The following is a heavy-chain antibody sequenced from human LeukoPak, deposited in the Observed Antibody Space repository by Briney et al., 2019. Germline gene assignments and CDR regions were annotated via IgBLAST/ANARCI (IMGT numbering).Heavy chain of an antibody. J-gene: IGHJ4*02. V-gene: IGHV4-61*02. CDR1: GGSISSGSYY. D-gene: IGHD4-17*01. CDR3: ARENSYGDYIDY. Sequence: SETLSLTCTLSGGSISSGSYYWSWIRQPAGKGLEWIGRIYTSGSTNYNPSLKSRVTISVDTSKNQFSLKLSSVTAADTAVYYCARENSYGDYIDYWGQGTLVTVSS. CDR2: IYTSGST.